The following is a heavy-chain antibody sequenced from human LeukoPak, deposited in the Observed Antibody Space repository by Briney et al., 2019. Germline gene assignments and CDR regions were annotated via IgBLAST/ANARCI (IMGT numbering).Heavy chain of an antibody. CDR1: GFTFSTYV. V-gene: IGHV3-64D*06. J-gene: IGHJ4*02. CDR2: ISSNGDNT. Sequence: GGSLRLCCSVSGFTFSTYVRHWGRQAPGKGLEYVSAISSNGDNTYYADSVRGRFTISRDNSKNTLYLQMRSPRADDTAVYYCVRGTGYRGQGTLVTVSS. CDR3: VRGTGY.